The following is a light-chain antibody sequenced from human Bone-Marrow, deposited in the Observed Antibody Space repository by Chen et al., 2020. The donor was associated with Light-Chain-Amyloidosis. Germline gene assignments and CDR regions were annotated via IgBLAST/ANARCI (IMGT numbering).Light chain of an antibody. CDR3: QVWDRSSDRPV. CDR1: NIGSTS. CDR2: DDS. J-gene: IGLJ3*02. Sequence: SYMLTQPYSVSGAPGHTATITCGGNNIGSTSVHWYQQTPGQAPLLVVYDDSDRPSGIPERLSGSNSGNTATLTISRVEAGDEADYYCQVWDRSSDRPVFGGGTKLTVL. V-gene: IGLV3-21*02.